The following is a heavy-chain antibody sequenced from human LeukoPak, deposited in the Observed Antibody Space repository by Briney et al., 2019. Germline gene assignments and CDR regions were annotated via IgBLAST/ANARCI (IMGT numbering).Heavy chain of an antibody. D-gene: IGHD1-26*01. V-gene: IGHV3-15*01. Sequence: GGFLRLSCAASGFTFNNAWMGWVRQAPGKGLEWVGRIKSKTDGGTTDYAAPGKGRFTISRDDSKNTLYLQMNSLKTEDTAVYYCTTWSVGATPRDYWGQGTLVTVSS. J-gene: IGHJ4*02. CDR1: GFTFNNAW. CDR3: TTWSVGATPRDY. CDR2: IKSKTDGGTT.